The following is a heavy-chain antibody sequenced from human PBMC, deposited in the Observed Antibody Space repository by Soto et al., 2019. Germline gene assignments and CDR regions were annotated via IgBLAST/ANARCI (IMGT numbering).Heavy chain of an antibody. D-gene: IGHD6-6*01. CDR1: GGTFSSYA. CDR3: ARNEYSTTFYYYGMDV. J-gene: IGHJ6*02. CDR2: IIPIFGTA. Sequence: QVQLVQSGAEVKKPGSSVKVSCKASGGTFSSYAITWVRQAPGQGLEWMGRIIPIFGTANYNQKFQGRVTITADDSTSTAYMELRSLRSEDTAVYYFARNEYSTTFYYYGMDVWGQGTTVTVSS. V-gene: IGHV1-69*01.